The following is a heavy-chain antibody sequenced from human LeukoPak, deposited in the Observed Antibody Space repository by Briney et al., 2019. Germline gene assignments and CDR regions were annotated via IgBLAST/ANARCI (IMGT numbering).Heavy chain of an antibody. J-gene: IGHJ5*02. CDR2: ISYDGSNK. V-gene: IGHV3-30-3*01. CDR1: GFTFSSYA. Sequence: GGSLRLSCAASGFTFSSYAMHWVRQAPGKGLEWVAVISYDGSNKYYADSVKGRFTISRDNSKNTLYLQMNSLRAEDTAVYYCARGGGSIRYWFDPWGQGTLVTVSS. CDR3: ARGGGSIRYWFDP. D-gene: IGHD4-17*01.